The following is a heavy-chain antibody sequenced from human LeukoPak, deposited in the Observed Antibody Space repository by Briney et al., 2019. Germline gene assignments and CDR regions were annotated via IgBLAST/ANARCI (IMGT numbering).Heavy chain of an antibody. CDR3: AKERNRSTSCYYY. V-gene: IGHV3-23*01. CDR2: ISGSGGST. Sequence: GGSLRLSCAASGFTFSSYAMSWVRQAPGKGLEWASAISGSGGSTYYADSVKGRFTISRDNSKNTLYLQMNSLRAEDTAIYYRAKERNRSTSCYYYWGQGTLVTVSS. CDR1: GFTFSSYA. J-gene: IGHJ4*02. D-gene: IGHD2-2*01.